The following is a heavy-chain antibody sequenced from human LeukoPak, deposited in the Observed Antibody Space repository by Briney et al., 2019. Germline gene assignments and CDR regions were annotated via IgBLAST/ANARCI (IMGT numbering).Heavy chain of an antibody. V-gene: IGHV3-30-3*01. J-gene: IGHJ4*02. CDR3: ARAYCGGDCYSVYFDY. CDR1: GFTFSSYA. Sequence: GGSLRLSCAASGFTFSSYAMHWVRQALGKGLEWVAVISYDGSNKYYADSVKGRFTISRDNSKNTLYLQMNSLRAEDTAVYYCARAYCGGDCYSVYFDYWGQGTLVTVSS. CDR2: ISYDGSNK. D-gene: IGHD2-21*02.